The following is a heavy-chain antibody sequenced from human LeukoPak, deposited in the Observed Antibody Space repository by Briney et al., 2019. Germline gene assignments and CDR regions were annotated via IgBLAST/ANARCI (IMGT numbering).Heavy chain of an antibody. D-gene: IGHD4-11*01. CDR2: INDGGST. V-gene: IGHV4-34*01. CDR1: GGSFCGYY. CDR3: ARASAYSSSSGVNY. Sequence: PSETLSLTCAVYGGSFCGYYWTWIRQPPGKGLEWIGAINDGGSTVYNLSLKSRVTISVDTSKKQFSLRLSSVTAADTAVYYCARASAYSSSSGVNYWDQGTLVTVSS. J-gene: IGHJ4*02.